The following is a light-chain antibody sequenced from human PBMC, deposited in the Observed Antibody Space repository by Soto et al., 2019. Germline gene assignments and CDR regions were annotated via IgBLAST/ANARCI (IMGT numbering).Light chain of an antibody. CDR3: QQYQNWPLIT. CDR1: QSVSSN. Sequence: EIGMTQSPGTLSVSAGERVTFSCRASQSVSSNLAWYQHKPGQTPRLLIYGASTRATGIPDRFSGSGSGTEFTLTISSLQSEDFADYYCQQYQNWPLITFGQGTRLEIK. CDR2: GAS. V-gene: IGKV3-15*01. J-gene: IGKJ5*01.